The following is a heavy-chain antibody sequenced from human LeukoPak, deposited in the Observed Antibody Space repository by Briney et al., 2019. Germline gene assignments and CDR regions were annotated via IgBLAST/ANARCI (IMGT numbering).Heavy chain of an antibody. CDR1: GGSISSSSYY. V-gene: IGHV4-39*07. D-gene: IGHD6-13*01. J-gene: IGHJ4*02. CDR2: IYYSGST. Sequence: PSETLSLTCTVSGGSISSSSYYWGWIRQPPGKGLEWIGSIYYSGSTYYNPSLKSRVTISVDTSKNQFSLKLSSVTAADTAVYYCASWSGGDIAAAAHYWGQGTLVTVSS. CDR3: ASWSGGDIAAAAHY.